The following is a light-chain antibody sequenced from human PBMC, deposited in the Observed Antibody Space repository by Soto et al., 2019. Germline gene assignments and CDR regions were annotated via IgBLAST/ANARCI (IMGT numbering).Light chain of an antibody. CDR3: QQYGSSGT. CDR1: QGIRND. J-gene: IGKJ1*01. CDR2: AAS. Sequence: AIQVTQSPSSLSASVGDRVTITCRASQGIRNDLGWYQQKPGKAPKLLIYAASSLQSGVPSRFSGSGSGTDFTLTISSLQPEDFAVYYCQQYGSSGTFGQGTKVDIK. V-gene: IGKV1-6*01.